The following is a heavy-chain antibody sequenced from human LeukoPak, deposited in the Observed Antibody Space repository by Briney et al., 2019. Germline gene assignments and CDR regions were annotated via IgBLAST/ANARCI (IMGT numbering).Heavy chain of an antibody. Sequence: AGGSLRLSCAASGFTFDDYSMHWVRQAPGKGLEWVSGISWNSDNIAYADSVRGRITISRDNAKNSLYLQMNSLRVEDTALYYCAKGRGCRSGECYNLVLDFWGQGTLVTVSS. CDR3: AKGRGCRSGECYNLVLDF. CDR2: ISWNSDNI. CDR1: GFTFDDYS. J-gene: IGHJ4*02. V-gene: IGHV3-9*01. D-gene: IGHD2-8*02.